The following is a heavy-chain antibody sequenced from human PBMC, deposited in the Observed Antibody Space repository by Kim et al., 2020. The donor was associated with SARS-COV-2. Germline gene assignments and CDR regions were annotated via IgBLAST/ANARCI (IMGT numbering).Heavy chain of an antibody. CDR3: AGYGSGSYYNPYYYYGMDV. J-gene: IGHJ6*02. Sequence: KGTFTISRDNAKNTLYLQMNSLRAEDTAVYYCAGYGSGSYYNPYYYYGMDVWGQGTTVTVSS. V-gene: IGHV3-64*04. D-gene: IGHD3-10*01.